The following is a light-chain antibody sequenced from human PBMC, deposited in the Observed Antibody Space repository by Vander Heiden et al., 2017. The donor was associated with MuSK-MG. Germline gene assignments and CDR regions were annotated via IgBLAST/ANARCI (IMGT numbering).Light chain of an antibody. J-gene: IGKJ2*01. V-gene: IGKV1-5*03. CDR1: QSISSW. Sequence: DIQMTQSPSTLSASVGDRVTITCRASQSISSWLAWYQQRPGKAPNLLIYKASSLRSGVPSRFSGSGSGTEFTLTISSLQPDDFATYYCQQYNGYPYTFGQGTKLEIK. CDR3: QQYNGYPYT. CDR2: KAS.